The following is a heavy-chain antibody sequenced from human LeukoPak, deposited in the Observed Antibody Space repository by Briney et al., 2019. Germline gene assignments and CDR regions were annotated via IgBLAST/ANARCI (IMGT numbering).Heavy chain of an antibody. V-gene: IGHV3-11*01. Sequence: PGGSLRLSCAVSGFTFSDYYMSWVRQAPGKGLEWLSYISHTGNTIYYADSVKGRFTISRDSAKNSLYLQMNSLRAEDTAMYYCARDRPFYSSQLLFFDSWGQGTLVTVSS. D-gene: IGHD6-13*01. J-gene: IGHJ4*02. CDR1: GFTFSDYY. CDR3: ARDRPFYSSQLLFFDS. CDR2: ISHTGNTI.